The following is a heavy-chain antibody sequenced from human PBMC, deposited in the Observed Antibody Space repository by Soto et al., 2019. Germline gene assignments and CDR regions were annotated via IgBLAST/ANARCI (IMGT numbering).Heavy chain of an antibody. CDR2: ISYDGSNK. V-gene: IGHV3-30*18. D-gene: IGHD3-3*01. CDR1: GFTFSSYG. Sequence: GGSLRLSCAASGFTFSSYGKHWVRQAPGKGLGRVEVISYDGSNKYYADSVKGRFTISRDNSKNTLYLQMNSLRAEDTAVYYCAKDITIFGVVISPCWFDPWGQGTLVTVSS. J-gene: IGHJ5*02. CDR3: AKDITIFGVVISPCWFDP.